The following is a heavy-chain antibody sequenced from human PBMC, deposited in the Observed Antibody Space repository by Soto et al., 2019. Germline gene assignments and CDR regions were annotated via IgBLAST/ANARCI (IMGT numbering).Heavy chain of an antibody. CDR2: IIPVFGTP. CDR1: GGSLSNYG. J-gene: IGHJ6*02. Sequence: QVQLVQSGAEVKKPGSSVKVSCKASGGSLSNYGISWVRQAPGQGLEWMGAIIPVFGTPNYAQKFQDRVTITADESTTTFXMEVRSLTSEDTAVYYCARGDATKIVVTTYYAMDVWGQGTTVTVSS. V-gene: IGHV1-69*12. D-gene: IGHD3-22*01. CDR3: ARGDATKIVVTTYYAMDV.